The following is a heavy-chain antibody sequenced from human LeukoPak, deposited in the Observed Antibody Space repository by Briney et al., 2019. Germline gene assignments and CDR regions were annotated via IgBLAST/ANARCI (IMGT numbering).Heavy chain of an antibody. CDR2: ISSKSRYI. D-gene: IGHD2-21*01. J-gene: IGHJ4*02. V-gene: IGHV3-21*01. CDR1: GFTLSTYS. Sequence: GGSLRLSCVVSGFTLSTYSINWVRQAPGKGLEWVSSISSKSRYIYYADSVKGRFTISRDNAKNSLSLQMNSLRAEDTAVYYCAAPTSYYSFDYWGQGTLVTVSS. CDR3: AAPTSYYSFDY.